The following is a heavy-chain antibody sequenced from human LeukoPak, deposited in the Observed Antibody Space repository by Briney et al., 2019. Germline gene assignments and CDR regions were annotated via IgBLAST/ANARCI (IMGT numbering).Heavy chain of an antibody. CDR2: IYTSGST. CDR1: GGSISSYY. D-gene: IGHD6-19*01. J-gene: IGHJ4*02. Sequence: PSETLSLTCTVSGGSISSYYWSWIRQPAGKGLEWIGRIYTSGSTNYNPSLKSRVTISVDKSKNQFSLKLCSVTAADTAVYYCARGGGIAVAGYYFDYWGQGTLVTVSS. V-gene: IGHV4-4*07. CDR3: ARGGGIAVAGYYFDY.